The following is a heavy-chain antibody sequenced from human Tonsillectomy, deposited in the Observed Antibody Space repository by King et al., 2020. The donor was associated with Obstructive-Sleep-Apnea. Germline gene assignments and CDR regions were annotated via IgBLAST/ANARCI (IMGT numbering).Heavy chain of an antibody. J-gene: IGHJ5*02. CDR3: VRRRITSGAPNWFDP. CDR2: IYNRGCT. CDR1: GGSMSGSDYY. Sequence: VQLQESGPGLVKPSQTLSLTCTVSGGSMSGSDYYWSWVRQHPGKDLEWIGYIYNRGCTDYNPSLEGRVTMSVDTSKTQFSLNLRSVTAADTAVYYCVRRRITSGAPNWFDPWGQGTLVTVSS. D-gene: IGHD1-14*01. V-gene: IGHV4-31*03.